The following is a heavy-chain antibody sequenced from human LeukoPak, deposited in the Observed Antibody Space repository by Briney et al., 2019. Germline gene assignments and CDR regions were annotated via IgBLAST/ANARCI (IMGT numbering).Heavy chain of an antibody. V-gene: IGHV1-2*06. J-gene: IGHJ6*03. CDR3: ARDLEDYGDYKAADYYYYYYMDV. Sequence: VASVKVSCKASGYTFTGYYMHWVRQAPGQGLEWMGRINPNSGGTNYAQKFQGRVTMTRDTSISTAYMELSRLRSDDTAVYYCARDLEDYGDYKAADYYYYYYMDVWGKGTTVTVSS. CDR2: INPNSGGT. CDR1: GYTFTGYY. D-gene: IGHD4-17*01.